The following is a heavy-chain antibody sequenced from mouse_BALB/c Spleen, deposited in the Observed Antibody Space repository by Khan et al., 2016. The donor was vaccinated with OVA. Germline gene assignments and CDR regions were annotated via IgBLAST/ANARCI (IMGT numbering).Heavy chain of an antibody. J-gene: IGHJ3*01. CDR1: GYTFTDYN. CDR3: ARVEDYYDYSWFAY. V-gene: IGHV1S29*02. Sequence: EVQLQESGPELVKPGASVKISCKASGYTFTDYNMHWVKQSHGKSLGWIGNIYPYNGGTGYNQKFKSKATLTVDNSSSTAYMELRSLTSEDSAVYYCARVEDYYDYSWFAYWGQGTLVTVSA. D-gene: IGHD2-4*01. CDR2: IYPYNGGT.